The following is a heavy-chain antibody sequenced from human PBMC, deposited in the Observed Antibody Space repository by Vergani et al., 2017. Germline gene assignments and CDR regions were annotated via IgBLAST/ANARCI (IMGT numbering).Heavy chain of an antibody. D-gene: IGHD6-13*01. J-gene: IGHJ4*02. CDR1: GFTFSSYA. Sequence: EVQLLESGGGLVQPGGSLRLSCAASGFTFSSYAMSWVRQAPGKGLEWVSAISGSGGSTYYADSVKGRFTISRDNSKNTLYLQMNSLRAEDTAVYYCAKGLYSSSWYPMGYFDYWGQGTLVTVSS. V-gene: IGHV3-23*01. CDR3: AKGLYSSSWYPMGYFDY. CDR2: ISGSGGST.